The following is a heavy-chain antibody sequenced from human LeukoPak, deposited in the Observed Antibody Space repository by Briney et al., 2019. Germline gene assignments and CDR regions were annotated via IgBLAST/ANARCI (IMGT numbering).Heavy chain of an antibody. D-gene: IGHD3-10*01. J-gene: IGHJ5*02. V-gene: IGHV4-31*03. CDR2: IYYSGST. CDR3: ARGQYYYGSGLGGWFDP. CDR1: GGSMGSYY. Sequence: SETLSLTCTVSGGSMGSYYWSWIRQHPGKGLEWIGYIYYSGSTYYNPSLKSRVTISVDTSKNQFSLKLSSVTAADTAVYYCARGQYYYGSGLGGWFDPWGQGTLVTVSS.